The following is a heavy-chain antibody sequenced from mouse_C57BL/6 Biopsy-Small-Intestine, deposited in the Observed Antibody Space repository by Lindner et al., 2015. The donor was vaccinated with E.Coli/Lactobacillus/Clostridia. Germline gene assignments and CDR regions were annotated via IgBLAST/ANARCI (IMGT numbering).Heavy chain of an antibody. Sequence: VQLQESGTELVRPGSSVKMSCKTSGYTFTSYGIDWVKQRPGQGLEWIGYIYIGNGYSEYNEKFRGRATLTSDTSSSTAYMQLSGLTSEDSAIYFCARGGSSVVADYAMDYWGQGTSVTVSS. CDR2: IYIGNGYS. CDR1: GYTFTSYG. V-gene: IGHV1-58*01. J-gene: IGHJ4*01. D-gene: IGHD1-1*01. CDR3: ARGGSSVVADYAMDY.